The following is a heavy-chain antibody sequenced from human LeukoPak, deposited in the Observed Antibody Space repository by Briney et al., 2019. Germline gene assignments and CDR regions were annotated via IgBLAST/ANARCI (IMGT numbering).Heavy chain of an antibody. J-gene: IGHJ4*02. D-gene: IGHD3-22*01. CDR2: ISGSGGRT. V-gene: IGHV3-23*01. Sequence: PGGSLRLSCAASGFTVSSNYMGWVRQAPGKGLEGVSAISGSGGRTYDADSVKGRFIISRDISKNTLYLQMNSLRAEDTAVYYCAKVGPYDSSGYSFVYWGQGTLVTVSS. CDR3: AKVGPYDSSGYSFVY. CDR1: GFTVSSNY.